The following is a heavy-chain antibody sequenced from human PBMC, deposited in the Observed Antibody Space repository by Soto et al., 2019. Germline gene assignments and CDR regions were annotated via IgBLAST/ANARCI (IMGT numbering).Heavy chain of an antibody. V-gene: IGHV1-69*12. D-gene: IGHD3-10*01. CDR3: ARGGVLWFGEPLDY. CDR1: GGTFSSYA. CDR2: IIPIFGTA. Sequence: QVQLVQSGAEVKKPGSSVKVSCKASGGTFSSYAISWVRQAPGQGLEWMGGIIPIFGTANYAQKFQGRVTITADESTSTAYMGLSSLRSEDTAVYYCARGGVLWFGEPLDYWGQGTLVTVSS. J-gene: IGHJ4*02.